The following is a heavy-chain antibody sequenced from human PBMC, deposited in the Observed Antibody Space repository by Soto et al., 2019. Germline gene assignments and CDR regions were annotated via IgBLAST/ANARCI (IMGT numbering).Heavy chain of an antibody. J-gene: IGHJ5*02. CDR2: ANDRGSR. D-gene: IGHD3-3*01. CDR3: ARGLVPTIFGTVPTPNWFDP. Sequence: PSETLSLTCAVYGGSFSGYFWSWHRQPPGKGLEWSAAANDRGSRNNNPSARGRLTISLDTSKNQFSLMLSSVTSADTAVYYCARGLVPTIFGTVPTPNWFDPWGQGTLVTVSS. V-gene: IGHV4-34*01. CDR1: GGSFSGYF.